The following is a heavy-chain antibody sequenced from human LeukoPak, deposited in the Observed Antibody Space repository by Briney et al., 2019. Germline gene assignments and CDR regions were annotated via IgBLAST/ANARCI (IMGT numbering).Heavy chain of an antibody. CDR1: GFTFSSYS. V-gene: IGHV3-48*01. Sequence: GGSLRLSCAASGFTFSSYSMNWVRQAPGKGLEWVSDIGGSSSTIYYADSVKGRFTISRDNAKNSLYLQMTSLRAEDTAVYYCARGLTYWGQGTLVTVSS. J-gene: IGHJ4*02. D-gene: IGHD3-10*01. CDR3: ARGLTY. CDR2: IGGSSSTI.